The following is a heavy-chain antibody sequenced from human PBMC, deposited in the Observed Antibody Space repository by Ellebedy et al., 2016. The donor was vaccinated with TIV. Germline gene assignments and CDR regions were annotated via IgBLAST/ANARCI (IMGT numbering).Heavy chain of an antibody. D-gene: IGHD3-10*01. V-gene: IGHV3-11*06. CDR2: ISSSSSYT. J-gene: IGHJ4*02. Sequence: GESLKISCAASGFTFSDYYMSWIRQAPGKGLEWVSYISSSSSYTNYADSVKGRFTISRDNAKNSLYLRMNSLRAEDPAVYYCERDLYGSGSYSSDWGQGTLVTVSS. CDR3: ERDLYGSGSYSSD. CDR1: GFTFSDYY.